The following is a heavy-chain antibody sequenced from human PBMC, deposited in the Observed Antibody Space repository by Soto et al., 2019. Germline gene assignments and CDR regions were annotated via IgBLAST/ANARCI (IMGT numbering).Heavy chain of an antibody. V-gene: IGHV4-31*03. CDR1: GGPISSGGYY. D-gene: IGHD6-13*01. J-gene: IGHJ3*02. Sequence: QVQLQESGPGLVKPSQTLSLTCTVSGGPISSGGYYWSWIRQHPGKGLEWIGYIYYSGSTYYNPSLKRRVTVSVDTSKNQFSLDLSSVTAADTAVYYCASDLFSWYTPRAFDIWGQGTMVTVSS. CDR3: ASDLFSWYTPRAFDI. CDR2: IYYSGST.